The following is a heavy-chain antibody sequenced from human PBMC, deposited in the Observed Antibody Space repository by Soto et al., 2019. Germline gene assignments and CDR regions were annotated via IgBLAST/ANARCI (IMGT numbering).Heavy chain of an antibody. CDR3: AREKSSSSWYRVPTDSSGYYKYYFDY. Sequence: ASVKVSCKASGYTFTSYYMHWVRQAPGQGLEWMGIINPSGGSTSYAQKFQGRVTMTRDTSTSTVYMELSSLRSEDTAVYYCAREKSSSSWYRVPTDSSGYYKYYFDYWGQGTLVTVAS. CDR2: INPSGGST. J-gene: IGHJ4*02. D-gene: IGHD3-22*01. CDR1: GYTFTSYY. V-gene: IGHV1-46*01.